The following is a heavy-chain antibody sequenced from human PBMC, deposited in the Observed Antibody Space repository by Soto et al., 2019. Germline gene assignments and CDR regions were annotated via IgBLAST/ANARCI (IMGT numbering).Heavy chain of an antibody. J-gene: IGHJ4*02. CDR3: ARDYGVTRDNFLDY. Sequence: EVHLVESGGALVQPGGSLRLSCAASGFIFSNYNMNWVRQAPGKGLEWVSTIGGRSTTTDYADSVKGRFTISRDNDKNSLYLQMNNLRAEDTAVYYCARDYGVTRDNFLDYWGQGTLVTVSS. CDR1: GFIFSNYN. CDR2: IGGRSTTT. D-gene: IGHD2-21*02. V-gene: IGHV3-48*01.